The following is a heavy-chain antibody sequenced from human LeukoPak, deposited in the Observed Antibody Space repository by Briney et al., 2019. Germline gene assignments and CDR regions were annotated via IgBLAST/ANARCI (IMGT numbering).Heavy chain of an antibody. V-gene: IGHV4-38-2*02. CDR1: GYSISSGYY. J-gene: IGHJ4*02. CDR3: ARGYYYDSSGYRLEY. CDR2: ISHSGST. D-gene: IGHD3-22*01. Sequence: SETLSLTCTVSGYSISSGYYWGWIRQPPGKGLEWIGSISHSGSTYYNPSLKSRVTISVDTSKNQFSLKLSSVTAADTAVYYCARGYYYDSSGYRLEYWGQGTLVTVSS.